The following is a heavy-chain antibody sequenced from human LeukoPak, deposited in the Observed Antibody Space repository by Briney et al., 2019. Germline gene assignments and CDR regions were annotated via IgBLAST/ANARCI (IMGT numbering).Heavy chain of an antibody. CDR2: IYYSGST. CDR1: GGSISSSSYY. CDR3: AKGSIWPLGYCTNGVCPGPI. D-gene: IGHD2-8*01. J-gene: IGHJ3*02. V-gene: IGHV4-39*07. Sequence: PSETLSLTCTVSGGSISSSSYYWGWIRQPPGKGLEWIGSIYYSGSTYYNPSLKSRVTISVDTSKNQFSLKLSSVTAADTAVYYCAKGSIWPLGYCTNGVCPGPIWGQGTMVTVSS.